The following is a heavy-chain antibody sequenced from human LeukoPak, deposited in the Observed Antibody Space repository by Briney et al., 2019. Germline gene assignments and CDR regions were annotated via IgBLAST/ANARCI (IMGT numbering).Heavy chain of an antibody. CDR3: AKGGGYEAQYYYYYLDV. Sequence: PGGSLRLSCAASGFTFSSYAMHWVRQAPGKGLEYVSAISSNGGSTYYANSVKGGFTISRDNSKNTLYLQMKSLRAEDTAVYYCAKGGGYEAQYYYYYLDVWGKGTTVTISS. CDR2: ISSNGGST. V-gene: IGHV3-64*01. J-gene: IGHJ6*03. CDR1: GFTFSSYA. D-gene: IGHD5-12*01.